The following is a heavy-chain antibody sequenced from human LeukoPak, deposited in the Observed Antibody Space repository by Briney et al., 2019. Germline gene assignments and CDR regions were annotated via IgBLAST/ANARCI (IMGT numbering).Heavy chain of an antibody. CDR1: VYTFTGYY. D-gene: IGHD3-3*01. CDR3: ARVRSNYDFWSGYSYNWFHP. Sequence: ASVKVSCKASVYTFTGYYMQWVRQAPGQGLEWMGIINPSGGSTSYAQKFQGRVTITTDESTSTAYMELSSLRSEDTAVYYCARVRSNYDFWSGYSYNWFHPWGQGTLVTVSS. V-gene: IGHV1-46*01. CDR2: INPSGGST. J-gene: IGHJ5*02.